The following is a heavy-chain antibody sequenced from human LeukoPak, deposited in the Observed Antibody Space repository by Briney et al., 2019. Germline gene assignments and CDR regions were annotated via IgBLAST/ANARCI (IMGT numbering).Heavy chain of an antibody. J-gene: IGHJ4*02. CDR1: GFTFSSYA. Sequence: GGSLRLSCAASGFTFSSYAMSWVRQAPGKGLEWVSAISGSGGSTYYADSVKGRFTISRDNSKNTLYLQMNSLRAEDTAVFYCVRAGNRGSGDYWGQGTLVTVSS. D-gene: IGHD1-26*01. CDR3: VRAGNRGSGDY. V-gene: IGHV3-23*01. CDR2: ISGSGGST.